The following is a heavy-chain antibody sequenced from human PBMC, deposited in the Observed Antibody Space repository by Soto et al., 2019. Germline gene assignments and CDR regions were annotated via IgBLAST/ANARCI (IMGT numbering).Heavy chain of an antibody. D-gene: IGHD3-3*01. V-gene: IGHV1-8*01. J-gene: IGHJ5*02. CDR2: MNPNSGNT. CDR3: ARGITIFGVVDP. Sequence: QVQLVQSGAEVKKPGASVKVSCKASGYTFTSYDINWVRQATGQGLEWMGWMNPNSGNTGYAQKFQGRVTMTRNTSTSTAYMQLSSLRSEDTAVYYCARGITIFGVVDPGGQGTLVTVSS. CDR1: GYTFTSYD.